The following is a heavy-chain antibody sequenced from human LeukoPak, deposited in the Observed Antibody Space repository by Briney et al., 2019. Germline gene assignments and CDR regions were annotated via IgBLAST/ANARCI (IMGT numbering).Heavy chain of an antibody. Sequence: SETLSLTCTVSGGSISGYYWSWPRQSPGKGLEWIARIYGSGSADYSSFFNGRVTMSLDTSKNQFYLELTSVTAADTAVYYCARDGAATFPDFWGQGTLVTVSS. CDR1: GGSISGYY. CDR3: ARDGAATFPDF. D-gene: IGHD1-26*01. V-gene: IGHV4-4*07. CDR2: IYGSGSA. J-gene: IGHJ4*02.